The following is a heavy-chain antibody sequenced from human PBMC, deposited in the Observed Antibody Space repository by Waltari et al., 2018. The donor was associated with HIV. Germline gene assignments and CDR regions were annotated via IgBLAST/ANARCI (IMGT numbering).Heavy chain of an antibody. V-gene: IGHV4-39*07. CDR3: ARVSYGSGGLDY. CDR2: IYYSGST. D-gene: IGHD3-10*01. CDR1: GGSLTSSSYY. Sequence: QLQLQESGPGLVKPSETLSLTCTVSGGSLTSSSYYWGWIRPPPGKGLEWIGSIYYSGSTYYNPSLKSRVTISVDTSKNQFSLKLSSVTAADTAVYYCARVSYGSGGLDYWGQGTLVTVSS. J-gene: IGHJ4*02.